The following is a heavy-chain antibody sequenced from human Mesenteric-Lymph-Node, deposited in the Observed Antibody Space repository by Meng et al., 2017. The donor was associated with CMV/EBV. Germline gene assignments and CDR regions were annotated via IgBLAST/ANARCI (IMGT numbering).Heavy chain of an antibody. CDR2: IGGSGASI. J-gene: IGHJ4*02. D-gene: IGHD3-22*01. V-gene: IGHV3-23*01. CDR3: AKVGLIYYDTSGSDY. CDR1: GFTFSSYA. Sequence: GGSLRLSCAASGFTFSSYAMSWVRQAPGKGLEWVSSIGGSGASIHYADSVKGRFTISRDNSQNTLYLQMNSLRAEDTAAYHCAKVGLIYYDTSGSDYWGQGTLVTVSS.